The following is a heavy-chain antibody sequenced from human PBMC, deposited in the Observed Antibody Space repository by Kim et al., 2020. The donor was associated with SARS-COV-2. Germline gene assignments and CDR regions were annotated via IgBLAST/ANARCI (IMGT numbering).Heavy chain of an antibody. J-gene: IGHJ4*02. CDR3: ARSPDIVATISLDY. D-gene: IGHD5-12*01. Sequence: SQQFQGSVTITRDTSARQAYMELSSLRSEDTAVYYCARSPDIVATISLDYWGQGTLVTVSS. V-gene: IGHV1-3*01.